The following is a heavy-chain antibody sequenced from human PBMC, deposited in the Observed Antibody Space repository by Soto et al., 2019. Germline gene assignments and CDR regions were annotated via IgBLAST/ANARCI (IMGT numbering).Heavy chain of an antibody. CDR1: GGTFSSYA. J-gene: IGHJ6*02. Sequence: SVKVSCKASGGTFSSYAISWVRQAPGQGLEWMGGIIPIFGTANYAQKFQGRVTITADESTSTAYMELSSLRSEDTAVYYCAARGYDFWSGYYPEFYYYYGMDVWGQGTTVTVSS. D-gene: IGHD3-3*01. CDR2: IIPIFGTA. CDR3: AARGYDFWSGYYPEFYYYYGMDV. V-gene: IGHV1-69*13.